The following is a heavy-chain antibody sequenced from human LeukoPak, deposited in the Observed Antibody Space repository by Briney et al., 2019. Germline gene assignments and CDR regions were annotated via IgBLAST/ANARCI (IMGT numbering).Heavy chain of an antibody. CDR2: ISAYNGNT. Sequence: ASVKVSCKASGYTFTSYGISWVRQAPGQGLEWMGWISAYNGNTNYAQKLQGRVTMTTDTSTSTAYMELRSLRSDDTAVYYCARDFFRSYDSSGYIAFDIWGQGTMVTVSS. J-gene: IGHJ3*02. CDR1: GYTFTSYG. V-gene: IGHV1-18*01. D-gene: IGHD3-22*01. CDR3: ARDFFRSYDSSGYIAFDI.